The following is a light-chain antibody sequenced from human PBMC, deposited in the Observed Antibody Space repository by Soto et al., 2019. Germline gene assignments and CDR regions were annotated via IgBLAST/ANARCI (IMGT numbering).Light chain of an antibody. V-gene: IGKV3-15*01. J-gene: IGKJ4*01. CDR3: QQYNVWPLT. Sequence: EIVMTQSPATLSVSPGERANLSCRVSQSVSSNLAWYQQKPGQTPKLLIYVASTRATGIPARFSGSGSGTEFTLTISSLQSEDFAVYYCQQYNVWPLTFGGGTKVEFK. CDR2: VAS. CDR1: QSVSSN.